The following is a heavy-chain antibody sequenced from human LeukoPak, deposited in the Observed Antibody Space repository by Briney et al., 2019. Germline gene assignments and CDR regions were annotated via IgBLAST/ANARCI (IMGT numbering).Heavy chain of an antibody. J-gene: IGHJ5*02. CDR2: IYHSGST. CDR3: ARDSMVRGVITTRWFDP. Sequence: SQTLSLTCTVSGGSISSGGYYWSWIRQPPGKGLVWIGYIYHSGSTYYNPSLKSRVTISVDRSKNQFSLKLTSMTAADTAVYYCARDSMVRGVITTRWFDPWGQGTLVTVSS. V-gene: IGHV4-30-2*01. D-gene: IGHD3-10*01. CDR1: GGSISSGGYY.